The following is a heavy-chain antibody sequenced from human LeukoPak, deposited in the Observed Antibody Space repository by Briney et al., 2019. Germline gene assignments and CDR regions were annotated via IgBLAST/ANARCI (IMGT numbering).Heavy chain of an antibody. CDR2: IKQDGSEE. Sequence: GGSLSLSCAASGFIFKSYWMSWVRQARGKGREWVANIKQDGSEENYVDSVRGRFTISRDNAKNSLYLQMNSLRAEDTAVYYCARRSIAVAGPFDYWGQGTLVTVSS. V-gene: IGHV3-7*01. CDR1: GFIFKSYW. J-gene: IGHJ4*02. CDR3: ARRSIAVAGPFDY. D-gene: IGHD6-19*01.